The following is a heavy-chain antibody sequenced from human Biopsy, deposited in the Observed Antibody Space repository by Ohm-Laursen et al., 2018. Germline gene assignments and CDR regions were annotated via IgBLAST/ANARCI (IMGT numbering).Heavy chain of an antibody. CDR3: ARDLPSSYYYAMDV. CDR2: TYKGGNT. CDR1: GASITSYY. Sequence: ETLSLTCIVSGASITSYYWSWIRQPAGKGLEWIGHTYKGGNTNHNPSLKSRVSMSVDTSKNQLSLTLRSVTAADTAAYYCARDLPSSYYYAMDVWGQGTTVTVSS. J-gene: IGHJ6*02. V-gene: IGHV4-4*07.